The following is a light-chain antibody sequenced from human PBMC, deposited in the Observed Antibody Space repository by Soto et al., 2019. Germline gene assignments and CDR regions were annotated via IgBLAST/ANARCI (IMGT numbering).Light chain of an antibody. V-gene: IGKV1-5*03. Sequence: DIQMTQSPSTLSASVGDRVIITCRASQSISSWLAWYQQKPGKAPDLLIYRASTLKTGIPSRFSGSGSGTQFTLTISSLQPDDFATHYCQQYDRASWTFGPGTKVEIK. CDR2: RAS. CDR1: QSISSW. J-gene: IGKJ1*01. CDR3: QQYDRASWT.